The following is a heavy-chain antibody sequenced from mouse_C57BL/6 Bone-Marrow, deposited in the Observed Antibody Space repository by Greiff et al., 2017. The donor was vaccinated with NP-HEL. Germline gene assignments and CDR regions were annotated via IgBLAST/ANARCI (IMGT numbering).Heavy chain of an antibody. V-gene: IGHV1-81*01. CDR1: GYTFTSYG. J-gene: IGHJ4*01. CDR3: ARRFINYYGSSYAMDY. CDR2: IYPRSGNT. D-gene: IGHD1-1*01. Sequence: VQLQESGAELARPGASVKLSCKASGYTFTSYGISWVKQRTGQGLEWIGEIYPRSGNTYYNEKFKGKATLTADKSSSTAYMELRSLTSEDSAVYFCARRFINYYGSSYAMDYWGQGTSVTVSS.